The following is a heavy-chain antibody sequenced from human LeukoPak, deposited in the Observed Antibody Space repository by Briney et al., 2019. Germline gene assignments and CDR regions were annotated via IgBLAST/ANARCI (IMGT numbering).Heavy chain of an antibody. CDR3: ARDTYYDILPGYFDY. CDR1: GGSISSSSYY. Sequence: SETLSLTCTVSGGSISSSSYYWGWIRQPPGKGLEWIGSIYYSGSTYYNPSLKSRVTISVDTSKNQFSLKLSSVTAADTAVYYCARDTYYDILPGYFDYWGQGTLVTVSS. CDR2: IYYSGST. D-gene: IGHD3-9*01. J-gene: IGHJ4*02. V-gene: IGHV4-39*07.